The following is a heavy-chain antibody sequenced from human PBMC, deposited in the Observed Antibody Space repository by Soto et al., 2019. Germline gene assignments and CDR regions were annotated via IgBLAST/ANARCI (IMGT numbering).Heavy chain of an antibody. J-gene: IGHJ4*02. CDR2: IYYSGST. CDR3: ARETPADYGGNSGYFDY. Sequence: QVQLQESGPGLVKPSQTLSLTCTVSGGSISSGGYYWSWIRQHPGKGLEWIGYIYYSGSTYYNPSLKSRVTISVDTSKNQFTLKPSSVTAADTAVYYCARETPADYGGNSGYFDYWGQGTLVTVSS. D-gene: IGHD4-17*01. V-gene: IGHV4-31*03. CDR1: GGSISSGGYY.